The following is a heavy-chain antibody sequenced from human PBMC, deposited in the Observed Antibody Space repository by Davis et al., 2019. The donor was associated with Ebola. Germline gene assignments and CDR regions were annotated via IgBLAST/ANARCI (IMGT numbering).Heavy chain of an antibody. D-gene: IGHD4-17*01. Sequence: GSLRPSCALYGGSFSGHYWSWIRQPPGKGLEWTGEINHIGSTNYNPSLKSRVTISVDTSENPFSLKLRSVTAADTAVYYCARGLHGDYVITHAFDIWGQGTMVTVSS. CDR1: GGSFSGHY. J-gene: IGHJ3*02. CDR3: ARGLHGDYVITHAFDI. V-gene: IGHV4-34*01. CDR2: INHIGST.